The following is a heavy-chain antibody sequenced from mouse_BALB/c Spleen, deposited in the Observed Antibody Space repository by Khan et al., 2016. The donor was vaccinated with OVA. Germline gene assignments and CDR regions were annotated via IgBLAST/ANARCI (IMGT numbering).Heavy chain of an antibody. CDR1: GYAFSDYL. Sequence: QVQLQQSGAELVRPGTSLKVSCKASGYAFSDYLIEWLKQRPGQGLEWIGMINPGSGDTKFNEKFKAKAALTADKSSRTAYMQLSSLTSDDSAVYSCARCGYGFGAYWGQGNLVAVSA. V-gene: IGHV1-54*01. J-gene: IGHJ3*01. D-gene: IGHD2-2*01. CDR3: ARCGYGFGAY. CDR2: INPGSGDT.